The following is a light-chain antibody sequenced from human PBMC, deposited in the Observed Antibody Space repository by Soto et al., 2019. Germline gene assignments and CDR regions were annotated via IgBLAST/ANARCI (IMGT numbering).Light chain of an antibody. CDR2: DVN. V-gene: IGLV2-11*01. CDR3: AAWDDSLNGRV. J-gene: IGLJ3*02. CDR1: SSDVGGFDY. Sequence: QSALTQPRSVSGSPGQSVTISCTGTSSDVGGFDYVSWYQQHPGKAPKLIIYDVNKRPSGVPDRFSGSKSGNTASLTISGLQAEDGADYYCAAWDDSLNGRVFGGGTKLTVL.